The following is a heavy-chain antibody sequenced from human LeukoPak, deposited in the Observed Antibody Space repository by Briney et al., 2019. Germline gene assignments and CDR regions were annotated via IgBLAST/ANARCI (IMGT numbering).Heavy chain of an antibody. Sequence: PGGSLRLSCAASGFTFSSYEMNWVRQATGKGLEWVSLMDNFGYKHYADSVEGRVTISRDSSRNTVYLQLNSLSAEDTAVYYCAGGSYYGSGSRPGYIEHWGQGTLVTVSS. V-gene: IGHV3-53*01. CDR1: GFTFSSYE. CDR2: MDNFGYK. D-gene: IGHD3-10*01. J-gene: IGHJ4*02. CDR3: AGGSYYGSGSRPGYIEH.